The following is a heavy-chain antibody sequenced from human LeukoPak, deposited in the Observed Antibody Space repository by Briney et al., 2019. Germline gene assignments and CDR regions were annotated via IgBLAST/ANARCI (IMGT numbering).Heavy chain of an antibody. D-gene: IGHD4-17*01. CDR1: DGSFSGYY. CDR3: ARGPGHGEVSSTIDY. V-gene: IGHV4-34*01. J-gene: IGHJ4*02. Sequence: SETLSLTCAVYDGSFSGYYWSWIRQPPGKGLEWIGEINHSGSTNYNPSLKSRVTISVDTSKNQFSLKLSSVTAADTAVYYCARGPGHGEVSSTIDYWGQGTLVTVSS. CDR2: INHSGST.